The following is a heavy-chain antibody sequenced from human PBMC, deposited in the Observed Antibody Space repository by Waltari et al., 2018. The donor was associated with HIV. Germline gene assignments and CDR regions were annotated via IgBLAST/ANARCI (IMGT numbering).Heavy chain of an antibody. CDR1: GGSITSTNHY. J-gene: IGHJ3*02. Sequence: QLQLWESGPGLVGASEALSLTCFVSGGSITSTNHYWGWIRQPPGEGLEWIGSIYYTGAAYYGPSLKSRVTISVDTSKNQFSLKLSSVTATDAAVYFCARAGRRFSSRPKTFDIWGPGTMVTVSS. D-gene: IGHD3-10*01. CDR3: ARAGRRFSSRPKTFDI. CDR2: IYYTGAA. V-gene: IGHV4-39*01.